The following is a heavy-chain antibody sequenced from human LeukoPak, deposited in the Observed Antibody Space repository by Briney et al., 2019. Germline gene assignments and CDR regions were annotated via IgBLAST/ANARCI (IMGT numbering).Heavy chain of an antibody. CDR3: TKSYSYGYDY. CDR2: IWYDGSNK. J-gene: IGHJ4*02. Sequence: GGSLRLSCVASGFTFSSYGMHWGRQAPGRGLDWVAFIWYDGSNKYYADSVKGRFTISRDNSKSTLYLQMNSLRAEDTAVYYCTKSYSYGYDYWGQGTLVTVSS. V-gene: IGHV3-30*02. D-gene: IGHD5-18*01. CDR1: GFTFSSYG.